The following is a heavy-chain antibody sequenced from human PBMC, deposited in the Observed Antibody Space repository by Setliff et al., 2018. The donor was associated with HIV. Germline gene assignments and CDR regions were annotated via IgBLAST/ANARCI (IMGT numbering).Heavy chain of an antibody. V-gene: IGHV4-59*08. Sequence: SETLSLTCTVSGDSIGSYYWSWIRQPPGKGLEWIGNIHYSGTTNYNPSLKSRVTMSVDTSRNQFSLDLTSVTATDTAVYYCERQNRGGRTVMTRGAFDIWGQGTPVTVSS. D-gene: IGHD4-17*01. CDR1: GDSIGSYY. CDR2: IHYSGTT. J-gene: IGHJ4*02. CDR3: ERQNRGGRTVMTRGAFDI.